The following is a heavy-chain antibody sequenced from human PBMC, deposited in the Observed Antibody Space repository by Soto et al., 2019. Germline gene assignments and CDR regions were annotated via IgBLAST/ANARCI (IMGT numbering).Heavy chain of an antibody. Sequence: LRLSCAASGFTFDDYAMHWVRQAPGKGLEWVSGISWNSGNIGYADSVKGRFTISRDNAKNSLYLQMNSLRAADTAVYFCARVGATAEFDYWGLGTLVTVSS. D-gene: IGHD1-26*01. J-gene: IGHJ4*02. CDR3: ARVGATAEFDY. V-gene: IGHV3-9*01. CDR2: ISWNSGNI. CDR1: GFTFDDYA.